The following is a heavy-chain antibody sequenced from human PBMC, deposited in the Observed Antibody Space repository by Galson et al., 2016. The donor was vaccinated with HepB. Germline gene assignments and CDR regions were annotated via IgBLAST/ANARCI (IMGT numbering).Heavy chain of an antibody. Sequence: QSGAEVTKPGESLTISCQGSGYSFSNYWNGWVRQMPGKGLEWMGIIYSGDSVTTYTPYLQGQVTIPVHKSINTAYRQWSGLKASDTAMYYCARVSWNHFSYGMDVWGQGTTVTVSS. CDR1: GYSFSNYW. D-gene: IGHD1-1*01. J-gene: IGHJ6*02. V-gene: IGHV5-51*01. CDR3: ARVSWNHFSYGMDV. CDR2: IYSGDSVT.